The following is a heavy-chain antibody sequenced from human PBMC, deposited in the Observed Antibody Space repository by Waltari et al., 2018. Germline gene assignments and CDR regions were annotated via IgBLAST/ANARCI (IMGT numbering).Heavy chain of an antibody. V-gene: IGHV3-9*03. Sequence: EVQLVESGGGLVQPGRSLRLSCAASGFTFDDYAMHWVRQAPGKGLEWVSGISWNSGSIGYADSVKGRFTISRDNAKNSLYLQMNSLRAEDMALYYCAKDKSSSSSGVLDYWGQGTLVTVSS. CDR1: GFTFDDYA. CDR3: AKDKSSSSSGVLDY. J-gene: IGHJ4*02. D-gene: IGHD6-13*01. CDR2: ISWNSGSI.